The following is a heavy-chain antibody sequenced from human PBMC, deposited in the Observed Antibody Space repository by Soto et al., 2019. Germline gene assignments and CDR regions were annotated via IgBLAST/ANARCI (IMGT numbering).Heavy chain of an antibody. CDR3: AATELERRGDDAFES. Sequence: SVKVSCKASGFSFTSSAMQWVRQARGQRLEWIGWIVVGSGNTNYAQKFQERVTITRDMSTSTAYMELSSLRSEDTAVYYCAATELERRGDDAFESWGQGTMVTVSS. D-gene: IGHD1-1*01. CDR2: IVVGSGNT. V-gene: IGHV1-58*02. CDR1: GFSFTSSA. J-gene: IGHJ3*02.